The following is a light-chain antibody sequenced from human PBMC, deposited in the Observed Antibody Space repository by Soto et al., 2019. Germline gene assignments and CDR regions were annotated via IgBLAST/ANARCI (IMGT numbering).Light chain of an antibody. J-gene: IGKJ3*01. CDR1: QSVSSSY. CDR3: QQYDSSPVT. V-gene: IGKV3-20*01. Sequence: EIVLTQSPGTLSLSPGERATLSCRASQSVSSSYFAWYQQTPGQAPRLIIYGASSRATGIPDRFSGSGSGTDFTLTISRLEPEDFAVYYCQQYDSSPVTFGPGTKVDIK. CDR2: GAS.